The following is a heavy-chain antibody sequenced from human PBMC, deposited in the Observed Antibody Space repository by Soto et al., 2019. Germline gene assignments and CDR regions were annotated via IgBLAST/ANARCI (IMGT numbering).Heavy chain of an antibody. V-gene: IGHV6-1*01. Sequence: SQTLSLTCAISGDSVSSNNAAWNWIRQSPSRGLEWLGRTYYRSKWYTDYAVSVKSRITFSVDTSNNQVSLQLNSVTPDDTAVYNCARSQKAFDPWGQGTLVTVSS. CDR1: GDSVSSNNAA. CDR2: TYYRSKWYT. CDR3: ARSQKAFDP. J-gene: IGHJ5*02.